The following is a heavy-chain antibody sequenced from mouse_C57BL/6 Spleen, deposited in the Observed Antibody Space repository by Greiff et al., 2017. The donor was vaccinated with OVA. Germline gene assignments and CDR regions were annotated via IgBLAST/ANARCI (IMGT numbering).Heavy chain of an antibody. V-gene: IGHV3-6*01. Sequence: DVQLQESGPGLVKPSQSLSLTCSVTGYSITSGYYWNWIRQFPGNKLEWMGYISYDGSNNYNPSLKNRISITRDTSKNQFFLKLNSVTTEDTATYYCARPQGNGYFDYWGQGTTLTVSS. D-gene: IGHD2-1*01. CDR1: GYSITSGYY. J-gene: IGHJ2*01. CDR2: ISYDGSN. CDR3: ARPQGNGYFDY.